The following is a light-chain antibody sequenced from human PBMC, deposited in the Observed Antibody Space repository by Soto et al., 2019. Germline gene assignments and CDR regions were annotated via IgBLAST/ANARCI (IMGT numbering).Light chain of an antibody. J-gene: IGKJ4*01. CDR2: GAS. CDR1: QSVSSS. V-gene: IGKV3-20*01. Sequence: EIVLTQSPGTLSLSPGERATLSCRASQSVSSSLAWYQQKPGQAPRLLIYGASSRATGIPDRFSGSGSGTVFTLTISRLEPEDFAVYYCQQYGSSPPVTFGGGTKVEIK. CDR3: QQYGSSPPVT.